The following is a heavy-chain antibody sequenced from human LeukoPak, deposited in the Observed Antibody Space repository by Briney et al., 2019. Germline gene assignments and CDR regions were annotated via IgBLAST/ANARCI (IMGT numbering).Heavy chain of an antibody. CDR1: EFTVYNSY. J-gene: IGHJ4*02. CDR2: IYSGGDT. D-gene: IGHD2-8*01. CDR3: ATRDRNNGVDY. V-gene: IGHV3-53*01. Sequence: GGALRLSCAVSEFTVYNSYMSWVRQAPGKGLEWVSIIYSGGDTFSEDSVKGRFTISRDKSKNTVYLQMNSLRAEDTAVYYCATRDRNNGVDYWGQGTQVTVSS.